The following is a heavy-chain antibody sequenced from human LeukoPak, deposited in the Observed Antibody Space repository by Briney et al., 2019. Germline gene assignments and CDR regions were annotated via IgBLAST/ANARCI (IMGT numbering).Heavy chain of an antibody. CDR3: ARDMSSTKLFDWFDP. CDR2: ISWNSGSI. V-gene: IGHV3-9*01. J-gene: IGHJ5*02. D-gene: IGHD2-2*01. Sequence: GGSLRLSCAASGFTFDDYAMHWVRQAPGKGLEWVSGISWNSGSIGYADSVKGRFTISRDNAKNSLYLQMNSLRAEDTAVYYCARDMSSTKLFDWFDPWGQGTLVTVSS. CDR1: GFTFDDYA.